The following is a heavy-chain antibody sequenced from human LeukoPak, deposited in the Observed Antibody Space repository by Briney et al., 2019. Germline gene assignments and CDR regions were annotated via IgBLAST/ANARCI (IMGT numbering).Heavy chain of an antibody. Sequence: GGSLRLSCAASGFTFSSYSMNWVRQAPGKGLEWVSSISSSSYIYYADSVKGRFTISRDNAKNSLYLQMNSLRAEDTAVYYCARDIGSWYYGSGSYYRDAFDIWGQGTMVTVSS. CDR3: ARDIGSWYYGSGSYYRDAFDI. D-gene: IGHD3-10*01. V-gene: IGHV3-21*01. J-gene: IGHJ3*02. CDR2: ISSSSYI. CDR1: GFTFSSYS.